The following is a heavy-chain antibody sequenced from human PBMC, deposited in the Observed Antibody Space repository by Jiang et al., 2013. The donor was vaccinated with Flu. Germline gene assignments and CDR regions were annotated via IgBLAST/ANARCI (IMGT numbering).Heavy chain of an antibody. CDR3: ARGGHIVLVNAAAFGV. Sequence: TCAVFNGSLSGYYWSWIARPQRGLEWIGEINHRRSYNYNPPFESRLTISLDTAKNQFSLKLTSVTAADTAIYYCARGGHIVLVNAAAFGVWGQGEMVTVSP. V-gene: IGHV4-34*01. D-gene: IGHD2-21*01. CDR1: NGSLSGYY. J-gene: IGHJ3*01. CDR2: INHRRSY.